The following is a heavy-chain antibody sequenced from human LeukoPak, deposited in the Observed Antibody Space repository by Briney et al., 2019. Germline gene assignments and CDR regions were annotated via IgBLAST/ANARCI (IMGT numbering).Heavy chain of an antibody. D-gene: IGHD3-10*02. V-gene: IGHV3-48*03. CDR1: GFTFSSYE. CDR2: ISSSGSTI. Sequence: GGTLRLSCAASGFTFSSYEMNWVRQAPGKGLEWVSYISSSGSTIYYADSVKGRFTIFRDNAKNSLYLQMNSLRAEDTAVYYCAELGITMIGGVWGKGTTVTISS. J-gene: IGHJ6*04. CDR3: AELGITMIGGV.